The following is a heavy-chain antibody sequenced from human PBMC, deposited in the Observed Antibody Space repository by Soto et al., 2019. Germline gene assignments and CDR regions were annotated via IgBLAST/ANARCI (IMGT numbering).Heavy chain of an antibody. D-gene: IGHD3-22*01. V-gene: IGHV1-46*01. CDR3: ARDQGYDSSGYYSDY. CDR2: INPSGGST. CDR1: GYTFTSYY. J-gene: IGHJ4*02. Sequence: ASVKVSCKASGYTFTSYYMHWVRQAPGQGLEWMGIINPSGGSTSYTQKFQGRVTMTRDTSTSTVYMELSSLRSEDTAVYYCARDQGYDSSGYYSDYWGQGTLVTVSS.